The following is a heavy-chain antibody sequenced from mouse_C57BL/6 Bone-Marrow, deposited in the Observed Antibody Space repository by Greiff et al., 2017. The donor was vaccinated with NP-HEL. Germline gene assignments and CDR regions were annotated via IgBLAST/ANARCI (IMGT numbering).Heavy chain of an antibody. V-gene: IGHV5-17*01. CDR1: GFTFSDYG. D-gene: IGHD1-1*01. J-gene: IGHJ3*01. CDR3: ARAYYGSSYGDWFAY. CDR2: ISSGSSTI. Sequence: EVKLVESGGGLVKPGGSLKLSCAASGFTFSDYGMHWVRQAPEKGLEWVAYISSGSSTIYYADTVKGRFTISSDNAKNTLFLQMTSLRSEDTAMYYCARAYYGSSYGDWFAYWGQGTLVTVSA.